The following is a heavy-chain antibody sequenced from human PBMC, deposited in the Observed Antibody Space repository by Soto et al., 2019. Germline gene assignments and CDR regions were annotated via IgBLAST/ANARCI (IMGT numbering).Heavy chain of an antibody. CDR2: INRSGST. CDR1: GGSFIGYY. Sequence: SETLSLTCAVYGGSFIGYYWSWIRQPPGKGLEWIGEINRSGSTNYNPSLKSRVTISVDTSKNQFSLKLSSVTAADTAVYYCARGPDRYGDYEYYFDYWGQGTLVTVSS. CDR3: ARGPDRYGDYEYYFDY. V-gene: IGHV4-34*01. D-gene: IGHD4-17*01. J-gene: IGHJ4*02.